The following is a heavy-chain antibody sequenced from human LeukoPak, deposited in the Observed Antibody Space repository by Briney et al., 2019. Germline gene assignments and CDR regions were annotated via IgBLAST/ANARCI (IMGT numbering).Heavy chain of an antibody. CDR2: ISNTGGTT. V-gene: IGHV3-23*01. D-gene: IGHD1-26*01. CDR1: GFTFSSYT. Sequence: PGGSLRLSCAASGFTFSSYTMSWVRQAPGKGLEWVSVISNTGGTTYYADSVKGRFTISRDNSKNTLYLQVNSLRAEDTAVYLCAKRPSGSYRALDYWGQGTLVTVSS. CDR3: AKRPSGSYRALDY. J-gene: IGHJ4*02.